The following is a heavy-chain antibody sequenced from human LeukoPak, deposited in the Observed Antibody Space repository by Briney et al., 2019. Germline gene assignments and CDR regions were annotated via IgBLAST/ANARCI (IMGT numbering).Heavy chain of an antibody. V-gene: IGHV4-34*01. CDR2: INHSGST. D-gene: IGHD3-22*01. J-gene: IGHJ4*02. CDR1: GESFSGYS. CDR3: ASTYYASSGYYYFDY. Sequence: SETLSLTCAGEGESFSGYSWTWIRQPPGKGLEWIREINHSGSTNYNPSLKSRVTISIDTSKNQFSLKLSSVTAADTAVYYCASTYYASSGYYYFDYWGQGTLVTVSS.